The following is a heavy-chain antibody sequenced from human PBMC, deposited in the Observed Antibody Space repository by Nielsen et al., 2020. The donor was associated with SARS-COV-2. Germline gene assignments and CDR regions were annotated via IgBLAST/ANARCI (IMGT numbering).Heavy chain of an antibody. Sequence: ESLKISCAASGFTFSDYYWSWIRQPPGKGLEWIGYIYYSGSTNYNPSLKSRVTISVDTSKNQFSLKLSSVTAADTAVYYCARDPAQWLASNDAFDIWGQGTMVTVSS. J-gene: IGHJ3*02. V-gene: IGHV4-59*01. D-gene: IGHD6-19*01. CDR1: GFTFSDYY. CDR2: IYYSGST. CDR3: ARDPAQWLASNDAFDI.